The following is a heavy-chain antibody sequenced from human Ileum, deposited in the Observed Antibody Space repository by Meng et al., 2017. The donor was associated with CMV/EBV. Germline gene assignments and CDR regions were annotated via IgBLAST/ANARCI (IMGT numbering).Heavy chain of an antibody. J-gene: IGHJ4*02. CDR1: GFTFSDYY. CDR2: IKQDGSAT. CDR3: VREDIVVFDY. D-gene: IGHD2-15*01. Sequence: GESLKISCAASGFTFSDYYMSWIRQAPGKGLEWVANIKQDGSATYYADSVKGRFTISRDNAKNSLYLQMDNLRADDTAVYYCVREDIVVFDYWGQGTLVTVSS. V-gene: IGHV3-7*01.